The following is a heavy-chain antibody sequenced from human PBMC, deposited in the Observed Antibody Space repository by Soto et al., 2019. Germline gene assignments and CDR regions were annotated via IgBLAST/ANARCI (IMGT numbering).Heavy chain of an antibody. Sequence: QITLKESGPTLVKPTQTLTLTCTFSGFSLSTSGVDVGWIHQPPGKALEWLALIYWDDDKRYSPSLNNRLTITKGTSRNQVVLTMTNMDPLDTATYYCAHRRPYSNSPEYFFDYWGQGILVTVSS. J-gene: IGHJ4*02. CDR1: GFSLSTSGVD. V-gene: IGHV2-5*02. CDR3: AHRRPYSNSPEYFFDY. D-gene: IGHD6-6*01. CDR2: IYWDDDK.